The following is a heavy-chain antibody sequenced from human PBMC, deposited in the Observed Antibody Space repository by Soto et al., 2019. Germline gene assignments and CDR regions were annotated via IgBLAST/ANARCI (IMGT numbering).Heavy chain of an antibody. Sequence: SETLSLTCAVYGGSFSGYYWSWIRQPPGKGLEWIGEINHSGSTNYNPSLKSRVTISVDTSKSQFSLKLSSVTAADTAVYYCARGRDPYCSGGSCGAFDIWGQGTMVTVSS. J-gene: IGHJ3*02. V-gene: IGHV4-34*01. D-gene: IGHD2-15*01. CDR3: ARGRDPYCSGGSCGAFDI. CDR2: INHSGST. CDR1: GGSFSGYY.